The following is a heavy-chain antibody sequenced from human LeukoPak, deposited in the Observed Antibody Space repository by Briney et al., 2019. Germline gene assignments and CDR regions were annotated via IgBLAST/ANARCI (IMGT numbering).Heavy chain of an antibody. V-gene: IGHV3-48*03. J-gene: IGHJ4*02. CDR3: ARDRRGVMDW. Sequence: PGGSLRLSCAASGFTCSSYEMTGVRQALGKGLEWVSYISGSGSTIYYAYSVKGRFTISRDNAKNSLYLQMNSLRAEDTAVYYCARDRRGVMDWWGQGTLVTVSS. CDR1: GFTCSSYE. CDR2: ISGSGSTI. D-gene: IGHD3-10*01.